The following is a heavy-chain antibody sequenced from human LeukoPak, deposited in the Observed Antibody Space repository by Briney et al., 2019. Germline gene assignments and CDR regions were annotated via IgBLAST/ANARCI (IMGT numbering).Heavy chain of an antibody. J-gene: IGHJ4*02. CDR1: GFTVSSNY. D-gene: IGHD3-16*02. V-gene: IGHV3-23*01. CDR2: ISGSGGST. CDR3: AKHSGVIVTNFDY. Sequence: GGSLRLSCAASGFTVSSNYMSWVRQAPGKGLEWVSAISGSGGSTYYADSVKGRFTISRDNSKNTLYLQMNSLRAEDTAVYYCAKHSGVIVTNFDYWGQGTLVTVSS.